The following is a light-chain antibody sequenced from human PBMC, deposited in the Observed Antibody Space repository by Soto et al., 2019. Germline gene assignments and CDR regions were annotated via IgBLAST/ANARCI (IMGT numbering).Light chain of an antibody. CDR3: SAWDDSLVVV. V-gene: IGLV1-44*01. J-gene: IGLJ2*01. Sequence: QSVVTQPPSASGTPGQTVTISCSGSSSNIGSNIVNWFQHLPGAVPKLLIFSNHQRPSGVPDRFSGSKSGTSASLAISGLQTEDEADYYCSAWDDSLVVVFGGGTKLTVL. CDR1: SSNIGSNI. CDR2: SNH.